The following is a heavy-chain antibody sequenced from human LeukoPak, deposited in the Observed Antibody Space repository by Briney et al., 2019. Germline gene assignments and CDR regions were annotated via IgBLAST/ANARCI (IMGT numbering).Heavy chain of an antibody. D-gene: IGHD6-13*01. CDR2: IYYSGST. CDR1: GGSISSYY. Sequence: SETLSLTCTVSGGSISSYYWSWIRQPPGKGLEWIGYIYYSGSTNYNPSLRSRVTISVDTSKNQFSLKLSSVTAADTAVYYCARHPASIAAAGTPLDYWGQGTLVTVSS. V-gene: IGHV4-59*08. CDR3: ARHPASIAAAGTPLDY. J-gene: IGHJ4*02.